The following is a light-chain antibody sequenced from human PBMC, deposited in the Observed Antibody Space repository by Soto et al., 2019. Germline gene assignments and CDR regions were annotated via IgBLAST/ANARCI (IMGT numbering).Light chain of an antibody. CDR2: GTF. J-gene: IGKJ5*01. CDR1: QGLGTNH. V-gene: IGKV3-20*01. Sequence: EILLTPSPGTPSLSPGKRTNLSCQASQGLGTNHLVWYQQRSGQPPRLVIHGTFSTASGIPARFSGSGSGTDFTITISRLEPEDSAVYYCQQYGSLPYTFGRGTRLEIQ. CDR3: QQYGSLPYT.